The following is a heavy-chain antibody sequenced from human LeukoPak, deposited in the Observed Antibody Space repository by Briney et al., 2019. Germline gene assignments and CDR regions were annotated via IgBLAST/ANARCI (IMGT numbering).Heavy chain of an antibody. J-gene: IGHJ3*02. Sequence: ASVKVSCKASGYTFTSYYMHWVRQAPGQGLEWMGIINPSGGSTSYAQKFQGRVTMTRDTSTSTVYMELSSLRSDDTAVYYCAREWLHPRGSDAFDIWGQGTMATVSS. CDR2: INPSGGST. V-gene: IGHV1-46*01. CDR3: AREWLHPRGSDAFDI. CDR1: GYTFTSYY. D-gene: IGHD5-24*01.